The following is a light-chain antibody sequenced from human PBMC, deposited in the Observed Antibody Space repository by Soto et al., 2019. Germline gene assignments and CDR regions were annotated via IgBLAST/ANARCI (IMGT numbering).Light chain of an antibody. CDR2: ANT. CDR3: QSYDSSLSGYV. J-gene: IGLJ1*01. V-gene: IGLV1-40*01. CDR1: SSNIGAGYD. Sequence: QSVLTQPPSVSGAPGQTVTISCTGSSSNIGAGYDVHWYQQLPGTAPKLLIHANTNRPSGVPDRFSGSKSGTSASLAITGLQAEDEADYYCQSYDSSLSGYVFGTGTKVTVL.